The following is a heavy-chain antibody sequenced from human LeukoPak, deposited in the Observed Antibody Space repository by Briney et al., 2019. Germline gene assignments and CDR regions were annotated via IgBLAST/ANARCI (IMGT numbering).Heavy chain of an antibody. D-gene: IGHD2-15*01. CDR2: IWYDGSNK. Sequence: PGGSLRLSCAASGFTFSSYGMHWVRQAPGKGLEWVAVIWYDGSNKYYADSVKGRFTISRGNSKNTLYLQMNSLRAEDTAVYYCAKGVVAATNAAYYGMDVWGQGTTVTVSS. CDR3: AKGVVAATNAAYYGMDV. J-gene: IGHJ6*02. V-gene: IGHV3-33*06. CDR1: GFTFSSYG.